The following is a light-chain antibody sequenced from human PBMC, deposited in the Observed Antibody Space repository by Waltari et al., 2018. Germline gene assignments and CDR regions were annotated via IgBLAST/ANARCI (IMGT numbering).Light chain of an antibody. CDR3: YSTDSSANYRV. CDR2: EDS. V-gene: IGLV3-10*01. J-gene: IGLJ3*02. CDR1: ALPKKY. Sequence: SYELTQPPSVSVSPGQTARITCSGDALPKKYAYWYQQKSGQAPVLVIYEDSKRPSGSPERFSGSSSGTLATLTIGGAQVEEEADYFCYSTDSSANYRVFGGGTKLTVL.